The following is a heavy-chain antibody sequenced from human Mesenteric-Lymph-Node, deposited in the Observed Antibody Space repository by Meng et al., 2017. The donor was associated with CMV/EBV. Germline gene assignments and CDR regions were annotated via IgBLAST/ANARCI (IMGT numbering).Heavy chain of an antibody. CDR3: AREAGSSDFWSGYYREGVDY. CDR1: GFTFSSYS. J-gene: IGHJ4*02. V-gene: IGHV3-21*01. Sequence: ETLSLTCAASGFTFSSYSMNWVRQAPGKGLEWVSSISSRSSYIYYADSVKGRFTISRDNAKNSLYLQMNSLRAEDTAVYYCAREAGSSDFWSGYYREGVDYWGQGTLVTVSS. D-gene: IGHD3-3*01. CDR2: ISSRSSYI.